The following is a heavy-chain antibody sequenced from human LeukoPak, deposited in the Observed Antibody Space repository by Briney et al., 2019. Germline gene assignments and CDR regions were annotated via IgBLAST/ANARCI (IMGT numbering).Heavy chain of an antibody. CDR2: IYSGDST. CDR1: GFTVSSNY. Sequence: GGSLRLSCAASGFTVSSNYMSWVRQAPGKGLEWVSLIYSGDSTYYADSVKGRFTISRDNSKNTLYLQMNSLRAEDTAVYYCARTLIVVVTDVGFDYWGQGTLVTVSS. V-gene: IGHV3-53*01. J-gene: IGHJ4*02. CDR3: ARTLIVVVTDVGFDY. D-gene: IGHD3-22*01.